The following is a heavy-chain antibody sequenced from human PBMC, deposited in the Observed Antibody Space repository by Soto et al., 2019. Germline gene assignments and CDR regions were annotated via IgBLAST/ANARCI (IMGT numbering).Heavy chain of an antibody. Sequence: EVQLVESGGGLVQPGESLRLSCAASGFTFSSYWMHWIRQAPGKGLVWVARVSSDGRSTVYANSVTGRLTISRDNAKNTLYLQMNSLSDEDTAVYYCARGLPNFSSFDSWGQGTPVTVSS. CDR3: ARGLPNFSSFDS. V-gene: IGHV3-74*01. CDR2: VSSDGRST. D-gene: IGHD5-12*01. J-gene: IGHJ4*02. CDR1: GFTFSSYW.